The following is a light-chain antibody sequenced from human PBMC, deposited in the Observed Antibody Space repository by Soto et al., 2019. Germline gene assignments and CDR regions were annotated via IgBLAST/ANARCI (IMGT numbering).Light chain of an antibody. Sequence: QSVLTQPPSASGTPGQRVTISCPGSSSNIGSNTVNWYQQFPGTAPKLLIYSDNQRPSGVPDRFSGSKSGTSASLAISGLQSEDEADYFCAAWDDSLNGWVFGGGTKLTVL. CDR1: SSNIGSNT. V-gene: IGLV1-44*01. CDR3: AAWDDSLNGWV. J-gene: IGLJ3*02. CDR2: SDN.